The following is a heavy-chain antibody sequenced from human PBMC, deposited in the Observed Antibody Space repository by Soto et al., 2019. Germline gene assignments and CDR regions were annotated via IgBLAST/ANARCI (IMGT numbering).Heavy chain of an antibody. CDR3: ARIRGYWYGLDV. CDR1: GFTLSTYG. J-gene: IGHJ6*02. CDR2: ITGTGGNT. Sequence: QPGGSLRLSCAGSGFTLSTYGMTWVRQAPGKGLEWVSAITGTGGNTYYVDSVKGQFTSSRDNSKNMLYLQMNSVRVEDTAVYYCARIRGYWYGLDVWGQGTTVTVSS. V-gene: IGHV3-23*01.